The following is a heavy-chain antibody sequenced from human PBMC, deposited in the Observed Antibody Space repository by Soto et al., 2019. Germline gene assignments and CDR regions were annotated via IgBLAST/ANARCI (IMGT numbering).Heavy chain of an antibody. Sequence: PSETRSLTCTVSGGSISSYYWSWIRQPPGKGLEWIGYIYYSGSTNYNPSIKSRVTISVDTSKNQFSLKLSSVTAADKAVYYYARQYTTTVTTLFDYRGQGTLVTVSS. CDR2: IYYSGST. CDR1: GGSISSYY. D-gene: IGHD4-17*01. CDR3: ARQYTTTVTTLFDY. V-gene: IGHV4-59*08. J-gene: IGHJ4*02.